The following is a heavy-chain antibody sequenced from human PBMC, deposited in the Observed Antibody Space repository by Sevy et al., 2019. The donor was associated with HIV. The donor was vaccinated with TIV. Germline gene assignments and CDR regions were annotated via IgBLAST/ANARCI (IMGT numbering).Heavy chain of an antibody. Sequence: GGSLRLSCAASGFTFSSYSMNWVRQAPGKGLEWVSYISSSSSTIYYADSVKGRFTISRDNAKNSLYLQMNSLRAEDTAVYYCARVREEARFDWYFDLWGRGTLVTVSS. CDR2: ISSSSSTI. CDR3: ARVREEARFDWYFDL. D-gene: IGHD3-10*01. V-gene: IGHV3-48*01. CDR1: GFTFSSYS. J-gene: IGHJ2*01.